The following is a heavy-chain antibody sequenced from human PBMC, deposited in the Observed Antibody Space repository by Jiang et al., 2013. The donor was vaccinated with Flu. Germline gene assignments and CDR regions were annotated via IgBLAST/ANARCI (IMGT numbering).Heavy chain of an antibody. J-gene: IGHJ4*02. CDR2: IYYSGVT. V-gene: IGHV4-59*01. D-gene: IGHD3-16*01. CDR1: GGSISSYY. CDR3: ARGWGAGDFDY. Sequence: GSGLLKPSETLSLTCSVSGGSISSYYWSWIRQSPGKGLEWIGYIYYSGVTNYNPSLKRRVTISVDTPKNQFSLNLNSVTAADTAVYYCARGWGAGDFDYWGQGTLVTVSS.